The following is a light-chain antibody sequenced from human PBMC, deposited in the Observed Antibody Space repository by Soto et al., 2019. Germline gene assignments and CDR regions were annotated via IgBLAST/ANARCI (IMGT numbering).Light chain of an antibody. CDR2: GAS. J-gene: IGKJ1*01. CDR3: QQYNNWPRT. CDR1: QSIQSD. V-gene: IGKV3D-15*01. Sequence: IMMTQSPATLSVSPGERAALSCRASQSIQSDLAWYQQKPGQGPRLLIYGASTRATGIPDRFSGSGSGTDFTLTISRLEPEDFAVYYCQQYNNWPRTFGQGTKVDIK.